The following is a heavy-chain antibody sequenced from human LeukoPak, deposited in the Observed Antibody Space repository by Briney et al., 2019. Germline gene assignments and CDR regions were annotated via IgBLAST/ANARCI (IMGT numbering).Heavy chain of an antibody. CDR3: AGDPIAAADPADY. CDR1: GGSISSGDDY. Sequence: SETLSLTCTVSGGSISSGDDYWSWIRQPPGKGLEWIGYIYYSGSTYYNPSLKSRVTISVDTSKNQFSLKLSSVTAADTAVYYCAGDPIAAADPADYWGQGTLVTVSS. V-gene: IGHV4-30-4*08. D-gene: IGHD6-13*01. CDR2: IYYSGST. J-gene: IGHJ4*02.